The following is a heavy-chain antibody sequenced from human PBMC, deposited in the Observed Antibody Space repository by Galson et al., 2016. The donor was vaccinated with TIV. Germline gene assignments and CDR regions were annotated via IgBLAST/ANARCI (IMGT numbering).Heavy chain of an antibody. CDR1: SDSIINYY. Sequence: TLSLTCTVSSDSIINYYLSWIRQPPGKGLEWIGYISDSGRSNENPCLKSRVTISVDTPKKQFSLKLKSVTAADTAMYYCARDLGLGAFDIWGQGTMVTVSS. J-gene: IGHJ3*02. V-gene: IGHV4-59*01. D-gene: IGHD7-27*01. CDR3: ARDLGLGAFDI. CDR2: ISDSGRS.